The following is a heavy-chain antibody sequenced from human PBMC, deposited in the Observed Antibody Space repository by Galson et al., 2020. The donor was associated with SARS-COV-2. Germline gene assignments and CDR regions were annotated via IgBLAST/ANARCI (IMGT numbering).Heavy chain of an antibody. D-gene: IGHD6-13*01. V-gene: IGHV3-9*01. CDR3: AKDCAAAGEYGMDV. CDR2: ISWNSGSI. Sequence: GGSLRLSCVVSGLTFDDYAMHWVRQAPGKGLGWVAGISWNSGSIGYADSVKGRFTISRDNAKNSLYLQMNSLRGEDTALYYCAKDCAAAGEYGMDVWGQGTTVTVSS. J-gene: IGHJ6*02. CDR1: GLTFDDYA.